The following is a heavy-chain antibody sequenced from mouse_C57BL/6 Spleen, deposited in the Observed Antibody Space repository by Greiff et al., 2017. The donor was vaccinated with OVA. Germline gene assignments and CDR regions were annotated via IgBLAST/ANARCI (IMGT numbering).Heavy chain of an antibody. CDR2: IYPGDGDT. V-gene: IGHV1-80*01. CDR3: ARERLRGGGYAMDY. D-gene: IGHD2-4*01. Sequence: VKLQESGAELVKPGASVKISCKASGYAFSSYWMNWVKQRPGKGLEWIGQIYPGDGDTNYNGKFKGKATLTADKSSSTAYMQLSSLTSEDSAVYFCARERLRGGGYAMDYWGQGTSVTVSS. J-gene: IGHJ4*01. CDR1: GYAFSSYW.